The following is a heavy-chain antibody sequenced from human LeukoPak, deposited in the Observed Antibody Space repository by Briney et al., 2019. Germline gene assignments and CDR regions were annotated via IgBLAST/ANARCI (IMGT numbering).Heavy chain of an antibody. CDR1: GGSIRRYH. D-gene: IGHD2-21*02. J-gene: IGHJ4*02. V-gene: IGHV4-59*05. CDR3: ARWDLVVVTAAFDY. CDR2: IYYSGST. Sequence: SETLSLTCTVSGGSIRRYHWSWIRQPPGKGLEWIGSIYYSGSTYYNPSLKSRVTISVDTSKNQFSLKLSSVTAADTAVYYCARWDLVVVTAAFDYWGQGTLVTVSS.